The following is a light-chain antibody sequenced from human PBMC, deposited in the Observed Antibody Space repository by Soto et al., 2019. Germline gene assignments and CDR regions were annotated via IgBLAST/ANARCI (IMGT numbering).Light chain of an antibody. Sequence: LTQPASVSGSPGQSITISYTGTSSDVGSYNLVSWYQQHPGKAPKLMIYEGSKRPSGVSNRFSGSKSGNTASLTISGLQAEDEADYYCCSYAGSSTYVFGTGTKVTVL. V-gene: IGLV2-23*01. CDR2: EGS. CDR1: SSDVGSYNL. J-gene: IGLJ1*01. CDR3: CSYAGSSTYV.